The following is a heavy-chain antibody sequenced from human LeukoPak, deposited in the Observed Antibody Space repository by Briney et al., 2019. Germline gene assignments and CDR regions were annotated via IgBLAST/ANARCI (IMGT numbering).Heavy chain of an antibody. J-gene: IGHJ4*02. Sequence: SETLSLTCTVSGGSTSSYYWSWIRQPAGKGLEWIGRIYTSGSTNYNPSLKSRVTMSVDTSKNQFSLKLSSVTAADTAVYYCARDSRHYYDSSGYYTRWGQGTLVTVSS. CDR2: IYTSGST. V-gene: IGHV4-4*07. CDR1: GGSTSSYY. CDR3: ARDSRHYYDSSGYYTR. D-gene: IGHD3-22*01.